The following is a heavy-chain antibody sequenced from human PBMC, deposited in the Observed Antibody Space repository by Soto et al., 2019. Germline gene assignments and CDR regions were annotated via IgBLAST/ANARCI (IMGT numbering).Heavy chain of an antibody. Sequence: QVQLVQSGAEVKKPGASVKVSCKASGYTVTGHYMHWVRQAPGQGLEWMGIIDPSGGSTTYAQKFQDRVTMTRDMSTRTVYMELSSLRSDDTAIYYCTRGSTVVTLDYFDSWGQGTLVTVSS. CDR2: IDPSGGST. V-gene: IGHV1-46*03. D-gene: IGHD2-21*02. J-gene: IGHJ4*02. CDR1: GYTVTGHY. CDR3: TRGSTVVTLDYFDS.